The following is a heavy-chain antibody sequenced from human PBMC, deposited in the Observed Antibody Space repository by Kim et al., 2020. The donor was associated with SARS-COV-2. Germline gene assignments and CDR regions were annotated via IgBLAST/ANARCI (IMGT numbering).Heavy chain of an antibody. CDR3: VKDLRSIYFGELMSEGFDI. CDR2: ITGSTGST. D-gene: IGHD3-10*01. CDR1: GFVFRDYA. V-gene: IGHV3-23*01. Sequence: GGSLRLSCAASGFVFRDYAMSWVRQAPGKGLEWVSGITGSTGSTYYEDSVKGRFTISRDNSKNSLYLQMNNLRAEDTALYYCVKDLRSIYFGELMSEGFDIWGQGTMVTVSS. J-gene: IGHJ3*02.